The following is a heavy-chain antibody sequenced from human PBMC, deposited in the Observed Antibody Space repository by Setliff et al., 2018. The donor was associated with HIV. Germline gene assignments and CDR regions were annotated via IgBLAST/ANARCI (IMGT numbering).Heavy chain of an antibody. D-gene: IGHD3-22*01. CDR2: IIPIFGTA. Sequence: ASVKVPCKPPGRTFSSYAISWVRQAPGQGLEWMGGIIPIFGTANYAQKFQGRVTITTDESTSTAYMELSSLRSEDTAVYYCARDRAHYYDSSGQMPFDIWGQGTMVTVSS. J-gene: IGHJ3*02. CDR3: ARDRAHYYDSSGQMPFDI. V-gene: IGHV1-69*05. CDR1: GRTFSSYA.